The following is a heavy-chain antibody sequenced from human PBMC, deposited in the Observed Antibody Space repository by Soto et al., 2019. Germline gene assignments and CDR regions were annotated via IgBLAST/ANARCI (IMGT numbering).Heavy chain of an antibody. CDR3: ARGPTDYYDNSANYFLDY. CDR2: ISTYNGNT. J-gene: IGHJ4*02. V-gene: IGHV1-18*01. Sequence: QVQLVQSGAEVKKPGASVKVSCKASGYTFITYGVIWVRQAPGQGLDWLGWISTYNGNTRYAERLQGRVTMTTDTTTNTAYMELRNLRSDDTAVYYCARGPTDYYDNSANYFLDYGGQGTLVTVSS. D-gene: IGHD3-22*01. CDR1: GYTFITYG.